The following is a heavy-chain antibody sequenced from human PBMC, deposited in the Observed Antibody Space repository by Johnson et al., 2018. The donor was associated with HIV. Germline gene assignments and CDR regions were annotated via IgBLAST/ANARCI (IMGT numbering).Heavy chain of an antibody. CDR3: ARAPHDAFDV. J-gene: IGHJ3*01. V-gene: IGHV3-53*01. Sequence: EVQLVESGGGVVQPGGSLRLSCAASGLSVSYGYMTWVRPAPGKGLEWVSVIYSGGNTYSTDSVQGRFTISRDNSDNTMYLQMNSLRDEDTAVYYCARAPHDAFDVWGQGTMVTVSS. CDR2: IYSGGNT. CDR1: GLSVSYGY.